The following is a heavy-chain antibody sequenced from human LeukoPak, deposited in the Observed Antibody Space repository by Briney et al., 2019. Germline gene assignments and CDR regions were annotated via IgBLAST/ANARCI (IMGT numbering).Heavy chain of an antibody. V-gene: IGHV3-23*01. CDR2: ISGSGGST. Sequence: QTGGSLRLSCAASGFTFSSYAMSWVRQAPGKGLEWVSAISGSGGSTYYADSVKGRFIISRDNSKNTVYLQMDSLRAEDTAVYYCARSYTHYDFWSGYTYQNYFDPWGRGTLVTVSS. J-gene: IGHJ5*02. D-gene: IGHD3-3*01. CDR1: GFTFSSYA. CDR3: ARSYTHYDFWSGYTYQNYFDP.